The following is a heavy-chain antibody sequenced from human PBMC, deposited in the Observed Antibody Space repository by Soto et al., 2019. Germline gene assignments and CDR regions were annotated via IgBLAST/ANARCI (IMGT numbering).Heavy chain of an antibody. V-gene: IGHV3-7*01. CDR3: ATYSDCTGGGCSANPDH. J-gene: IGHJ4*02. Sequence: GGSLRLSCVASGFTFSRYWMSWVRQAPGKGLEWVATIKTDGGEEYYVDSVRGRFTISRDNARDSLFLQMNGLRVEDTAVYYCATYSDCTGGGCSANPDHWGQGTLVTVSS. CDR2: IKTDGGEE. D-gene: IGHD2-8*02. CDR1: GFTFSRYW.